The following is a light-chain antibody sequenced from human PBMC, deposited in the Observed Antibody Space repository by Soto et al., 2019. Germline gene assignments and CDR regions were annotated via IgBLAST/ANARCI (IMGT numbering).Light chain of an antibody. V-gene: IGLV2-14*01. J-gene: IGLJ1*01. Sequence: QSALTQPASVSGSPGQSITISCTGTSSDVGGYNYVSWYQQHPGKAPKLMIYEVSNRPSGVSNRFSGSKSGNTASLTISGLQAEDEADYYCSSYTSSSTTEVFGNRTKVTV. CDR1: SSDVGGYNY. CDR2: EVS. CDR3: SSYTSSSTTEV.